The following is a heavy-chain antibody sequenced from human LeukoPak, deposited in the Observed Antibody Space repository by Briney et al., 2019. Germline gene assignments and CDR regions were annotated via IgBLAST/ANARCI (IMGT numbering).Heavy chain of an antibody. CDR3: ARHAEDGNWFDP. V-gene: IGHV5-51*01. J-gene: IGHJ5*02. CDR2: IYPGDSDT. CDR1: GCTFTSYW. D-gene: IGHD2-15*01. Sequence: GESLQISCKGSGCTFTSYWIGWVRRMPGKGREWMGIIYPGDSDTRYSPSFQGQVTISADKSINTTYLQWSSLKASDTAMYYCARHAEDGNWFDPWGQGTLVTVSS.